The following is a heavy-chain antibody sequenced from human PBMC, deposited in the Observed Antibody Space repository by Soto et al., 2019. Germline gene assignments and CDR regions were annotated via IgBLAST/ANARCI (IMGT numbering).Heavy chain of an antibody. Sequence: EVQLVESGGGLVKHGESLRLSCEASGFTFSRGSMKWVRQVPGKGLEWVASISSGSSDTWYADSVKGRFIISRDNAQNSLFLQMNTLRREDTAMYHCARVAYLGPGTQVTVSS. J-gene: IGHJ4*02. CDR2: ISSGSSDT. CDR3: ARVAY. V-gene: IGHV3-21*02. CDR1: GFTFSRGS.